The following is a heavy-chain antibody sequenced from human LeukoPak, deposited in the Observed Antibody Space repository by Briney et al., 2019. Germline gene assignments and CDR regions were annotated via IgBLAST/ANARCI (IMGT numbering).Heavy chain of an antibody. V-gene: IGHV3-74*01. Sequence: GESLRLSCAASGFTFNRYWMHWVRQAPGKGLVWVSNINSDGSITTYAESVKGRFAVSRDNAKNTLYLQMDSLRDEDTAVYYCARGPPGYYNGMDVWGQGTTVSVSS. CDR1: GFTFNRYW. CDR2: INSDGSIT. CDR3: ARGPPGYYNGMDV. J-gene: IGHJ6*02.